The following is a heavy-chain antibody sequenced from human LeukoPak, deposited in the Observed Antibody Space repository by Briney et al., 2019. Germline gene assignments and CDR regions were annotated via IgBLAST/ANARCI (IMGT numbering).Heavy chain of an antibody. V-gene: IGHV4-39*01. CDR1: GDSISSSGYY. CDR3: ARTHGYNNHRFDY. D-gene: IGHD5-24*01. J-gene: IGHJ4*02. CDR2: FYHTGSA. Sequence: SETLSLTCTASGGSISVSGDSISSSGYYWGWIRQPPGKGLEWIGTFYHTGSAFYNPSLKSRVTISVDTSKNQFSLRLSSVTAADTAVYYCARTHGYNNHRFDYWGQGTLVTVSS.